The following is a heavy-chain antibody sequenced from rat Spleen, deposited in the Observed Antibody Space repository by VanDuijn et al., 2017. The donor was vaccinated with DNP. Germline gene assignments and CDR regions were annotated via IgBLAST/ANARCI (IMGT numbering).Heavy chain of an antibody. CDR2: IGYSGST. CDR1: GYSITSDY. CDR3: ARWVSMGFDY. V-gene: IGHV3-1*01. Sequence: EVQLQESGPGLVKPSQSLSLTCSVTGYSITSDYWAWIRKFPGNKMEWMGYIGYSGSTSYNPSLKSRISITRDTSKNQFFLQLNSVTTEDTATYYCARWVSMGFDYWGQGVMVTVSS. D-gene: IGHD1-7*01. J-gene: IGHJ2*01.